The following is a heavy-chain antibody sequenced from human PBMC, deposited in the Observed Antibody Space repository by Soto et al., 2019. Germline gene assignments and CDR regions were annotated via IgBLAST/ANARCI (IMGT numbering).Heavy chain of an antibody. CDR3: TRDSSYYGAGRGVLDY. Sequence: GGSLRLSCAVSGFSVSNNYLSWVRQAPGKGPEWISVMYSDGKTDYAESVRGRFIVSRDTFRNTLYLQMNSLRAEDTARYYCTRDSSYYGAGRGVLDYWGQGTLVTVSS. V-gene: IGHV3-66*01. CDR2: MYSDGKT. CDR1: GFSVSNNY. D-gene: IGHD3-10*01. J-gene: IGHJ4*02.